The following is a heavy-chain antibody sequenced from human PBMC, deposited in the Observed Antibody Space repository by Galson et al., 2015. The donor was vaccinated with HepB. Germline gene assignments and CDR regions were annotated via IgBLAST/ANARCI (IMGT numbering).Heavy chain of an antibody. V-gene: IGHV1-18*04. D-gene: IGHD4-17*01. CDR1: GYTFTSYG. CDR3: ARDSSHDYGDLYYFDY. Sequence: SVKVSCKASGYTFTSYGISWVRQAPGQGLEWMRWISAYNGNTNYAQKLQGRVTMTTDTSTSTAYMELRSLRSDDTAVYYCARDSSHDYGDLYYFDYWGQGTLVTVSS. J-gene: IGHJ4*02. CDR2: ISAYNGNT.